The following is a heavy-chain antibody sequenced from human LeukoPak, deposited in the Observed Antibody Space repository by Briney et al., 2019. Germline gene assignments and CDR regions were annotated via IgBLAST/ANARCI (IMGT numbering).Heavy chain of an antibody. CDR2: INHSGST. CDR1: GGSFSGYY. J-gene: IGHJ4*02. CDR3: AREKLSYDYVWGSYRESYYFDY. D-gene: IGHD3-16*02. Sequence: PSETLSLTCAVYGGSFSGYYWSWIRQPPGKGLEWIGEINHSGSTNYNPSLKSRVTISVDTSKNQFSLKLSSVTAADTAVYYCAREKLSYDYVWGSYRESYYFDYWGQGTLVTVSS. V-gene: IGHV4-34*01.